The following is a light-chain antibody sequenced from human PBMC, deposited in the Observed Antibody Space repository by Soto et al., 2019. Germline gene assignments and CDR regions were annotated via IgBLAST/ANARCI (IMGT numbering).Light chain of an antibody. V-gene: IGLV1-47*01. J-gene: IGLJ2*01. CDR3: VAWDDSLSGPV. CDR1: SSNIGSNY. CDR2: RND. Sequence: QSVLTQPPSASGTPGQRVTISCSGGSSNIGSNYAYWYQQLPGTAPRLLIYRNDQRPSGVPDRFSGSKSGTSASLAISGLRSEDEAEYHCVAWDDSLSGPVFGGGTKVTVL.